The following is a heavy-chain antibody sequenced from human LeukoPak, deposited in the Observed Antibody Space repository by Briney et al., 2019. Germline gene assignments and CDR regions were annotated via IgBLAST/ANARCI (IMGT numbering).Heavy chain of an antibody. J-gene: IGHJ4*02. CDR2: ISPNTGGT. Sequence: ASVKVSCKASGDPFTGHYVHWVRQAPGQGLEWMGRISPNTGGTNFAQNFQGRVTMTRDTSITTAYMELTSLRSDDTAVYYCARYAAQGGYWGQGTLVTVSS. D-gene: IGHD2-8*01. CDR3: ARYAAQGGY. CDR1: GDPFTGHY. V-gene: IGHV1-2*02.